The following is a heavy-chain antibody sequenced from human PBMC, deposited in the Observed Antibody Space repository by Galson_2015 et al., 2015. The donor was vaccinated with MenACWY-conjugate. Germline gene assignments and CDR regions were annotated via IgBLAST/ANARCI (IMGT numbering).Heavy chain of an antibody. CDR2: ISSSGTT. CDR1: GFTLSSYA. J-gene: IGHJ4*02. CDR3: AKTTPPRNDILTGYDY. Sequence: SLRLSCAASGFTLSSYAMSWVRQAPGKGLEWVSGISSSGTTYYADSVKGRFTISRDNSKNTLYLQINSLRAEDTAVYSCAKTTPPRNDILTGYDYWGQGTLVTVSS. D-gene: IGHD3-9*01. V-gene: IGHV3-23*01.